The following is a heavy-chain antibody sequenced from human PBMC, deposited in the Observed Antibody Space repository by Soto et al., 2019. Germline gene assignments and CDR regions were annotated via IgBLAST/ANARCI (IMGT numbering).Heavy chain of an antibody. CDR1: GFTFSSYA. CDR3: AKDPRIAARVNWFDP. V-gene: IGHV3-23*01. D-gene: IGHD6-6*01. J-gene: IGHJ5*02. CDR2: TSGSGGST. Sequence: GGSLRLSCAASGFTFSSYAMSWVRQAPGKGLEWVSATSGSGGSTYYADSVKGRFTISRDNSKNTLYLQMNSLRAEDTAVYYCAKDPRIAARVNWFDPWGQGTLVTVSS.